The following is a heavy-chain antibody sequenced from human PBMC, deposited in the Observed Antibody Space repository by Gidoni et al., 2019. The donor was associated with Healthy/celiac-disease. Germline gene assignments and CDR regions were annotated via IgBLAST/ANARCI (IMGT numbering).Heavy chain of an antibody. V-gene: IGHV4-34*01. D-gene: IGHD3-3*01. J-gene: IGHJ6*02. CDR1: GGSFSGYY. CDR2: INHSGST. CDR3: ARDSYDFWSGYYTRGYYYGMDV. Sequence: QVQLQQWGAGLLKPPETLSLTCAVYGGSFSGYYWSGIRQPPGKGLEWIGEINHSGSTNYNPSLESRVTISVDTSKNQFSLKLSSVTAADTAVYYCARDSYDFWSGYYTRGYYYGMDVWGQGTTVTVSS.